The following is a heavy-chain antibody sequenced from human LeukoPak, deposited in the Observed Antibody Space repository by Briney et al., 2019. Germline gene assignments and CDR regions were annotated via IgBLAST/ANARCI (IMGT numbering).Heavy chain of an antibody. CDR3: ARGSYYYDSSGWKFDY. D-gene: IGHD3-22*01. J-gene: IGHJ4*02. CDR1: GFTFSNAW. V-gene: IGHV3-15*01. Sequence: PGGSLRLSCAASGFTFSNAWMSWVRQAPGKGLEWVGRIKSKTDGGTTDYAAPVKGRFTISRDDSKNTLYLQMNSLRAGDTAVYYCARGSYYYDSSGWKFDYWGQGTLVTVSS. CDR2: IKSKTDGGTT.